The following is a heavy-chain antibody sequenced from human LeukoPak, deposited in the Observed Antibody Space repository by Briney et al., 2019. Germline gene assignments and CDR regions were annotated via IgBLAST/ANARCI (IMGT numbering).Heavy chain of an antibody. Sequence: PGGTLRLSCAASGFTFSSYGMSWVRQAPGKGLEWVGSIYYSGSTYYNPSLKSRVTISVDTSKNQFSLKLSSVTAADTAVYYCARHTPMAGFDYWGQGTLVTVSS. CDR1: GFTFSSYG. J-gene: IGHJ4*02. V-gene: IGHV4-38-2*01. CDR3: ARHTPMAGFDY. CDR2: IYYSGST. D-gene: IGHD6-19*01.